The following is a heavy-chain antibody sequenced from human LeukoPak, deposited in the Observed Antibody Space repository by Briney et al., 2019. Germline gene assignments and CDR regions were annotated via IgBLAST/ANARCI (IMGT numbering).Heavy chain of an antibody. CDR2: ISSSSGYI. CDR3: ARQREMTTIFTALGY. CDR1: GFTFSSYS. V-gene: IGHV3-21*04. D-gene: IGHD5-24*01. Sequence: GGSLRLSCAASGFTFSSYSMNWVRQAPGKGLEWISSISSSSGYIYYADSVKGRFTISRDNAKSSLFLQMNSLRAEDTAVYYCARQREMTTIFTALGYWGQGTLVTVSS. J-gene: IGHJ4*02.